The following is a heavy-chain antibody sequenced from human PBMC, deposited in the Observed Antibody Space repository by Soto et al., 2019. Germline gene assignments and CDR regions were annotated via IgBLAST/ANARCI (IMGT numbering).Heavy chain of an antibody. V-gene: IGHV4-39*01. D-gene: IGHD3-22*01. CDR1: GGSISSSSYY. Sequence: SETLSLTCTVSGGSISSSSYYWGWVRQPPGKGLEWIGSVYYSGSTYDNPSLKSRITLSVDGSKNQFSLKLTSVTAADTAVYYCARLLYDSRGYYYFDYWGQGTLVTVSS. CDR2: VYYSGST. CDR3: ARLLYDSRGYYYFDY. J-gene: IGHJ4*02.